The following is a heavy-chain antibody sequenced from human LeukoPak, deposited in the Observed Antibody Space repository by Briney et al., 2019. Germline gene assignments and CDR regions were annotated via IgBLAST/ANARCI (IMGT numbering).Heavy chain of an antibody. D-gene: IGHD5-18*01. CDR3: ASSSLRGYSYGEGGEPFDY. J-gene: IGHJ4*02. V-gene: IGHV4-59*05. Sequence: SETLSLTCTVSGGSISSYSWSWIRQPPGKGLEWIGSIYYSGSTYYNPSLKSRVTISVDTSKNQFSLKLSSVTAADTAVYYCASSSLRGYSYGEGGEPFDYWGQGTLVTVSS. CDR2: IYYSGST. CDR1: GGSISSYS.